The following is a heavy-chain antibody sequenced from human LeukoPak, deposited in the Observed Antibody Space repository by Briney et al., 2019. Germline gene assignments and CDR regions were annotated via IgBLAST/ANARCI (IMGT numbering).Heavy chain of an antibody. CDR2: IYYSGST. D-gene: IGHD2-21*01. V-gene: IGHV4-59*02. CDR1: GGSVSSYY. Sequence: SETLSLTCTVSGGSVSSYYWSWIRQPPGKGLEWIGYIYYSGSTNYNPSLKSRVTISVDTSKNQFSLKLSSVTAADTAVYYCARPRFPYYRLSGPDYYYMDVWGKGTTVTVSS. CDR3: ARPRFPYYRLSGPDYYYMDV. J-gene: IGHJ6*03.